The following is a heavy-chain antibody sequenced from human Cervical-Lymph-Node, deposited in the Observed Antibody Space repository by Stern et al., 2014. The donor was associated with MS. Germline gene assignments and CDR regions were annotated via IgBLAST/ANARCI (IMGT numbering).Heavy chain of an antibody. CDR1: GFIFSDYY. CDR2: ISSRDGTI. V-gene: IGHV3-11*01. D-gene: IGHD3-10*01. Sequence: VHLVESGGGLVKPGGSLRLSCAASGFIFSDYYMNWIRQAPGKGLEWLSYISSRDGTIYYADSVKGRFTISRDNAKKSLYLHMNSLRAEDTAVYYCARAGGSEDDFWGQGTLVTVSS. CDR3: ARAGGSEDDF. J-gene: IGHJ4*02.